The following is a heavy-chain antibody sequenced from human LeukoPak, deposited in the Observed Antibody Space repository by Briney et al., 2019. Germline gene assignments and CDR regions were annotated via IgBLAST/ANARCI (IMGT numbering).Heavy chain of an antibody. CDR3: ASLLARWELRSRDY. V-gene: IGHV4-38-2*01. J-gene: IGHJ4*02. CDR1: GYSLSSGYY. D-gene: IGHD1-26*01. CDR2: IYHSGST. Sequence: SEPMYLTCAVSGYSLSSGYYWGWIRQPPGKGLEWIGSIYHSGSTYYNPSLKSRVTISVDTSKNQFSLKLSSVTAADTAVYYCASLLARWELRSRDYWGQGTLVTVSS.